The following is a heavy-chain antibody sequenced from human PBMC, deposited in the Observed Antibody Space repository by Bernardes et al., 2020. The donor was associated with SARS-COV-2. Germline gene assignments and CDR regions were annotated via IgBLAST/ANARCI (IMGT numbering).Heavy chain of an antibody. Sequence: SLKVSCKASGYTFTSYGISWVRQAPGQGLEWMGWISAYNGNTNYAQKLQGRVTMTTDTSTSTAYMELRSLRSDDTAVYYCARRGPPRLWSGYYTGIFWFDPWGQGTLVTVSS. V-gene: IGHV1-18*01. CDR3: ARRGPPRLWSGYYTGIFWFDP. CDR2: ISAYNGNT. D-gene: IGHD3-3*01. J-gene: IGHJ5*02. CDR1: GYTFTSYG.